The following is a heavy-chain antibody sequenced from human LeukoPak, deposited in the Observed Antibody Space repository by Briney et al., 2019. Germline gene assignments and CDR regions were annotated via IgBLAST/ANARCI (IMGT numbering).Heavy chain of an antibody. Sequence: GGSLRLSCAASGFDFNNYVMHWVRQAPGKGLEWVAVISYDGSIIYYSDSVKGRFTISRDNSKNTLYVQMSSLRPEDTAVYFCAREMATTETLVYWGQGTLVTVSS. D-gene: IGHD5-24*01. J-gene: IGHJ4*02. CDR3: AREMATTETLVY. CDR2: ISYDGSII. CDR1: GFDFNNYV. V-gene: IGHV3-30-3*01.